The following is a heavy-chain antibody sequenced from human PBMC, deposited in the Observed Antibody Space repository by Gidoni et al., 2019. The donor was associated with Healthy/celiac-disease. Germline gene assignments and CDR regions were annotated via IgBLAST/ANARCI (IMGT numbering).Heavy chain of an antibody. CDR1: GFTFSSYA. CDR2: MSGSGGST. CDR3: ATPQIGYCSSTSCLPFDY. D-gene: IGHD2-2*01. Sequence: EVQLLESGGGLVQPGGSLRLSCAASGFTFSSYAMSWVRQAPGKGLEWVSVMSGSGGSTYYADSVKGRFTIARDNSKNTLYLQMNSLRAEDTAVYYCATPQIGYCSSTSCLPFDYWGQGTLVTVSS. J-gene: IGHJ4*02. V-gene: IGHV3-23*01.